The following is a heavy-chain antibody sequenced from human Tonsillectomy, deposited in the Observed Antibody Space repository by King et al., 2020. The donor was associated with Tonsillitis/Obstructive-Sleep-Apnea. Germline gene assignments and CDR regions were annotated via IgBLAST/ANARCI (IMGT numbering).Heavy chain of an antibody. Sequence: VQLQQWGAGLLKPSETLSLTCAVYGGSFSGYYWSWIRQPPGKGQEWIGEINHSGGTYYNPSLKSRVTISVDTSKNQFSLKLSSVTAADTAVYYCARAKYCSSTSCSGPVAYWGQGTLVTVSS. D-gene: IGHD2-2*01. CDR3: ARAKYCSSTSCSGPVAY. CDR2: INHSGGT. CDR1: GGSFSGYY. J-gene: IGHJ4*02. V-gene: IGHV4-34*01.